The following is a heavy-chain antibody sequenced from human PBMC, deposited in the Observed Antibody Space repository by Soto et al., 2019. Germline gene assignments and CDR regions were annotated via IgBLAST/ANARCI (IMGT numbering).Heavy chain of an antibody. CDR2: IYYSGST. Sequence: SETLSLTCTVSGGSISSSSYYWGWIRQPPGKGLEWIGSIYYSGSTYYNPSLKSRVTISVDTSKNQFSLKLSSVTAADTAVYYCARHNIAAAGTMNYYGMDVWGQRTTVTVSS. J-gene: IGHJ6*02. V-gene: IGHV4-39*01. CDR3: ARHNIAAAGTMNYYGMDV. CDR1: GGSISSSSYY. D-gene: IGHD6-13*01.